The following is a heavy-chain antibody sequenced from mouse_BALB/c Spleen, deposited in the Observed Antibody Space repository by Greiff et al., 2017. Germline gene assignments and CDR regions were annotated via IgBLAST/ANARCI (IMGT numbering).Heavy chain of an antibody. Sequence: EVQLQQSGAELVKPGASVKLSCTASGFNIKDTYMHWVKQRPEQGLEWIGRIDPANGNTKYDPKFQGKATITADTSSNTAYLQLSSLTSEDTAVYYCAPITTGSYFDVWGAGTTVTVSS. J-gene: IGHJ1*01. D-gene: IGHD1-2*01. CDR2: IDPANGNT. V-gene: IGHV14-3*02. CDR3: APITTGSYFDV. CDR1: GFNIKDTY.